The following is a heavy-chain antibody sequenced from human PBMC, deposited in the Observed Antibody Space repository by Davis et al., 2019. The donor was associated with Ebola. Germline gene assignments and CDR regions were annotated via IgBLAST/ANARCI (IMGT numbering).Heavy chain of an antibody. CDR1: GYSISSSDW. CDR2: IYYTGGT. J-gene: IGHJ3*01. D-gene: IGHD4/OR15-4a*01. CDR3: ARARYYSSANYYSNDAFDV. V-gene: IGHV4-28*03. Sequence: PSETLSLTCAVSGYSISSSDWWGWIRQPPGKGLEWIGYIYYTGGTYYSPSLKSRVTMSVDTSKNQFSLKLSSVTAVDTAVYYCARARYYSSANYYSNDAFDVWGQGTMVTVSS.